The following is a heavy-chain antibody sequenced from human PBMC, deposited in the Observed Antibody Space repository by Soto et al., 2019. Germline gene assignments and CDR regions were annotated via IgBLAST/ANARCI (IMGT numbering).Heavy chain of an antibody. CDR1: GYTFTSYG. D-gene: IGHD2-15*01. CDR3: ARDIVVVVAAGNWFDP. V-gene: IGHV1-18*04. Sequence: GASVKVSCKASGYTFTSYGISWVRQAPGQGLEWMGWISAYNGNTNYAQKLQGRVTMTADTSTSTAYMELRSLRSDDTAVYYCARDIVVVVAAGNWFDPWGQGTLVTVS. CDR2: ISAYNGNT. J-gene: IGHJ5*02.